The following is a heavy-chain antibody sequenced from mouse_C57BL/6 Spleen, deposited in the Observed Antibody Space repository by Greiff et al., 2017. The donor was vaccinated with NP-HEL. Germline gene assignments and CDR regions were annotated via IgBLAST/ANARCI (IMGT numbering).Heavy chain of an antibody. J-gene: IGHJ4*01. CDR2: IDPSDSET. CDR3: ARGELGPGAMDY. D-gene: IGHD4-1*01. CDR1: GYTFTSYW. Sequence: VKLQQPGAELVRPGSSVKLSCKASGYTFTSYWMHWVKQRPIQGLEWIGNIDPSDSETHYNQKFKDKATLTVDKSSSTAYMQLSSLTSEDSAVYYCARGELGPGAMDYWGQGTSVTVSS. V-gene: IGHV1-52*01.